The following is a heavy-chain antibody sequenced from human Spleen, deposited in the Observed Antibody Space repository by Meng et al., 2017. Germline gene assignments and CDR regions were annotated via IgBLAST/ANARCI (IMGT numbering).Heavy chain of an antibody. D-gene: IGHD4-11*01. Sequence: VQLRQGGAGRLKPWGTLALPCVVLGGSFSDYYWSWIRQPPGKGLEWIGEINHSGSTNYNPSLESRATISVDTSQNNLSLKLSSVTAADSAVYYCARGPTTMAHDFDYWGQGTLVTVSS. CDR1: GGSFSDYY. CDR3: ARGPTTMAHDFDY. V-gene: IGHV4-34*01. J-gene: IGHJ4*02. CDR2: INHSGST.